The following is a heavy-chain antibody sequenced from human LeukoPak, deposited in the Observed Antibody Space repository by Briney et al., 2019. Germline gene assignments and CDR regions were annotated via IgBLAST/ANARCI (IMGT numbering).Heavy chain of an antibody. CDR1: GYSFTSYW. J-gene: IGHJ4*02. Sequence: GESLKISCKGSGYSFTSYWIGWVRQMPGKGLEWMGIIYPGDSDTRYSPSFQGQVTTSADKSISTAYLQWSSLKASDAAMYYCARRGYCSSTSCYAFDYWGQGTLVTVSS. V-gene: IGHV5-51*01. CDR2: IYPGDSDT. D-gene: IGHD2-2*03. CDR3: ARRGYCSSTSCYAFDY.